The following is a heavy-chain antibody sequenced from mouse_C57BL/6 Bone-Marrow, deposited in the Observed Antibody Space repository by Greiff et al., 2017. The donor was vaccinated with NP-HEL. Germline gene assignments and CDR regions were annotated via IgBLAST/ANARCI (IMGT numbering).Heavy chain of an antibody. J-gene: IGHJ2*01. CDR3: ARYGNYGFFDY. D-gene: IGHD2-1*01. CDR1: GYTFTSYW. Sequence: QVQLQQSGAELVMPGASVKLSCKASGYTFTSYWMHWVKQRPGQGLEWIGEIDPSDSYTNYNQKFKGKSTLTVDKSSSTAYMQLSSLTSEDSAVYYCARYGNYGFFDYWGQGTTLTVSS. V-gene: IGHV1-69*01. CDR2: IDPSDSYT.